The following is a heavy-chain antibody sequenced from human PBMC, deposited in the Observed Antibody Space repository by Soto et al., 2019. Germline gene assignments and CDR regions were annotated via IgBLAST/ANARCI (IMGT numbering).Heavy chain of an antibody. CDR1: GVSIRNVY. CDR3: GRAHAPTPPFDY. V-gene: IGHV4-59*01. D-gene: IGHD2-2*01. CDR2: IFHSGNA. Sequence: SETLSLTCPVSGVSIRNVYWSWIRPAPGKGLEWIGFIFHSGNAKYNPSLKSRVTISVDTSKNQFSLSLDSVTAADTAVYFCGRAHAPTPPFDYGGQETRV. J-gene: IGHJ4*01.